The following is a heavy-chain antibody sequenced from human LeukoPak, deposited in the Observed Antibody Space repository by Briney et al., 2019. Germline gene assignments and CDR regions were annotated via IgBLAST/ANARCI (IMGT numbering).Heavy chain of an antibody. D-gene: IGHD2-21*02. J-gene: IGHJ3*02. CDR3: ARVGYCGGDCYSGAFDI. CDR2: IKQDGSEK. Sequence: GVSLRLSCAASGFTFSSYWMSWVRQAPGKGLEWVANIKQDGSEKYYVDSVKDRFTISRDNAKNSLYLQMNSLRAEDTAVYYCARVGYCGGDCYSGAFDIWGQGTMVTVSS. V-gene: IGHV3-7*01. CDR1: GFTFSSYW.